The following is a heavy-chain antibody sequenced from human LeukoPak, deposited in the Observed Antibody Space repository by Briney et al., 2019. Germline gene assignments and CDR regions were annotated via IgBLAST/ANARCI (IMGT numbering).Heavy chain of an antibody. CDR2: IDQDGREK. CDR1: GFKFSRFW. Sequence: GGSLRLSCADSGFKFSRFWMNWIRQAPGKGPEWVANIDQDGREKHYVGAVRGRFSISRDNAKKTLYLQMNSLRAGDTAVYYCTTGQFFGETWGQGTLVTVSS. CDR3: TTGQFFGET. V-gene: IGHV3-7*01. J-gene: IGHJ4*02. D-gene: IGHD3-10*01.